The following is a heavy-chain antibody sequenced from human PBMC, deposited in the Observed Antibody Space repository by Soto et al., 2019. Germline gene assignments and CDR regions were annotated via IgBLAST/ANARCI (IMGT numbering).Heavy chain of an antibody. CDR3: ASTRHYYVSRGYSPDY. V-gene: IGHV5-10-1*01. D-gene: IGHD3-22*01. CDR2: IDPSDSYT. Sequence: GESLRISCKGSGYSFTSYWISWVRQMPEKGLEWMGRIDPSDSYTNYSPSSQGYVTISADKSISTPYLQWSRLKASDTAMYYCASTRHYYVSRGYSPDYWGQGALVTVSS. J-gene: IGHJ4*02. CDR1: GYSFTSYW.